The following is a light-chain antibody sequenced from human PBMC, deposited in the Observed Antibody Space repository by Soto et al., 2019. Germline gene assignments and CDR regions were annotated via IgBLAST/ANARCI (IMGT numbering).Light chain of an antibody. CDR3: CSYAGGSTYV. V-gene: IGLV2-23*01. Sequence: QSALTQPASVSASPGQSITISCTGTSSDVATYNLVSWYQQHPGKAPKLMIYEGTKRPSGVSNRFSCSKSGNTASLTISGLQAEDEADYYCCSYAGGSTYVFGTGTKVTVL. J-gene: IGLJ1*01. CDR1: SSDVATYNL. CDR2: EGT.